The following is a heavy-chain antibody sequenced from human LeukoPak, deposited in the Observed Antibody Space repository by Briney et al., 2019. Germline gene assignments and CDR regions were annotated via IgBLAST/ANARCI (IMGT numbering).Heavy chain of an antibody. D-gene: IGHD6-13*01. Sequence: PGGSLRLSCAASGFTFSSYALSWVRQAPGKGLEWVSAISGSGGSTYYADSVKGRFTSSRDNSKNTLYLQMNSLRAEDTAVYYCAKTPYSSSWYGRRGKGYYYGMDVWGQGTTVTVSS. V-gene: IGHV3-23*01. CDR2: ISGSGGST. CDR3: AKTPYSSSWYGRRGKGYYYGMDV. J-gene: IGHJ6*02. CDR1: GFTFSSYA.